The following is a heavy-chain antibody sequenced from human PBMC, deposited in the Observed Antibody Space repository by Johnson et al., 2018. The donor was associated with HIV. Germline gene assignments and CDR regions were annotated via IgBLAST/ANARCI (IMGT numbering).Heavy chain of an antibody. V-gene: IGHV3-49*04. CDR2: IRSKAYGGTT. CDR1: GFSFGDYA. J-gene: IGHJ3*01. D-gene: IGHD3-22*01. CDR3: TSDADGSAYYRSFDV. Sequence: VQLVESGGGLVQPGGSLRLSCGGSGFSFGDYAMSWVRQAPGKGLEWIGFIRSKAYGGTTEYAASVKGKFTISRDDSKSFAYMQMNSLKPEEPAVYYCTSDADGSAYYRSFDVGGQGTLVTVSS.